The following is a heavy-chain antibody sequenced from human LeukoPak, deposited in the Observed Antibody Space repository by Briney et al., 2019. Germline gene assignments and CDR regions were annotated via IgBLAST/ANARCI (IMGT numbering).Heavy chain of an antibody. D-gene: IGHD3-22*01. Sequence: GGSLRLSCAASGFTFSSYSMNWVRQAPGKGLEWVSGISNSGDSTYYADSVKGRFTISRDNSKNTLYLQMNSLRAEDTAVFYCAKGTTMIVGDYFDYWGQGTLVTVSS. V-gene: IGHV3-23*01. CDR1: GFTFSSYS. J-gene: IGHJ4*02. CDR2: ISNSGDST. CDR3: AKGTTMIVGDYFDY.